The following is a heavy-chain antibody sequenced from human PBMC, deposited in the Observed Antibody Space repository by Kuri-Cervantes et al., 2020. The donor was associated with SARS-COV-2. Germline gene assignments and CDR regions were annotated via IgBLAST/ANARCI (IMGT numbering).Heavy chain of an antibody. CDR1: GFTFSSHG. CDR2: IRYDGSNK. D-gene: IGHD7-27*01. V-gene: IGHV3-30*02. CDR3: ANGLIWGLDY. J-gene: IGHJ4*02. Sequence: LSLTCAASGFTFSSHGMHWVRQAPGKGLEWVAFIRYDGSNKYYADSVKGRFTISRDNSKNTLYLQMNTLRAEDTAVYYCANGLIWGLDYWGQGTLVTVSS.